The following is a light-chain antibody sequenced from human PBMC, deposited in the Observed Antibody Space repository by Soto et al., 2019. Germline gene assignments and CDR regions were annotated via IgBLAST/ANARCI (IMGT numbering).Light chain of an antibody. CDR1: QGISNY. J-gene: IGKJ5*01. CDR2: AAS. CDR3: LPHNTWRIA. V-gene: IGKV1-17*03. Sequence: DIPSTQCPLALAGSVVHRVTXTYRASQGISNYLAWFQEKPGKVPKRVIYAASILQSGVPSRFSGTGSGTEFTLTMSRLQPEDFAAYYCLPHNTWRIAFAQGSRLVIK.